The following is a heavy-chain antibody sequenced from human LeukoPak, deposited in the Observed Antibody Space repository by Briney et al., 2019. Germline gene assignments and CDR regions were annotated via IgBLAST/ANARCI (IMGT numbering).Heavy chain of an antibody. Sequence: SETLSLTCAVYGGSFSGYYWSWIRQPPGKGLEWIGEINHSGSTNYNPSLKSRVTISVDKSKNQFSLKLSSVTAADTAVYYCASAHYVDTARTTNALDISGQGTMVTVSS. V-gene: IGHV4-34*01. CDR1: GGSFSGYY. J-gene: IGHJ3*02. CDR3: ASAHYVDTARTTNALDI. D-gene: IGHD5-18*01. CDR2: INHSGST.